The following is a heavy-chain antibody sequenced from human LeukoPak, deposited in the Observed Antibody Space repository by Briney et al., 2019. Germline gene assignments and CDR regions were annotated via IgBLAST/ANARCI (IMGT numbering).Heavy chain of an antibody. CDR2: ISSSGSTI. Sequence: GGSLRLSCAASGFTFSSYEMNWVRQAPGKGLEWISYISSSGSTIYYADSVKGRFTISRDNAKNSLYLQMNSLRAEDTAVYYCARRLPIFGVAPDYWGQGTLVTVSS. D-gene: IGHD3-3*02. CDR1: GFTFSSYE. CDR3: ARRLPIFGVAPDY. V-gene: IGHV3-48*03. J-gene: IGHJ4*02.